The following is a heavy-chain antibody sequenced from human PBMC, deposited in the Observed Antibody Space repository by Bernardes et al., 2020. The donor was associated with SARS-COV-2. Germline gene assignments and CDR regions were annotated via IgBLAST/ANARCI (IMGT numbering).Heavy chain of an antibody. J-gene: IGHJ4*02. CDR3: TRLHY. Sequence: GGSLRLSCAASGSAFSGYWMTWVRQAQGKGLEWVANIKQDGSEKHDVDSVKGRFTISRDNAKNSLYLQMDSLRAEDTAVYYCTRLHYWGQGTLVTVSS. V-gene: IGHV3-7*03. CDR1: GSAFSGYW. CDR2: IKQDGSEK.